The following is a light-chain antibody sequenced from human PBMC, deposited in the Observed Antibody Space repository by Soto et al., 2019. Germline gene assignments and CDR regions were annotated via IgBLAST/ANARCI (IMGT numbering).Light chain of an antibody. CDR3: QAWDGGTVV. Sequence: SYELTQPPSMSVSPGRTATIACPGDKLGDKYVCWYQQKSGESPILVIYQDTKRPSGIPERFSGSNSGSTATLTISGTQSIDEADYYCQAWDGGTVVFGGGTKLTVL. V-gene: IGLV3-1*01. CDR2: QDT. J-gene: IGLJ2*01. CDR1: KLGDKY.